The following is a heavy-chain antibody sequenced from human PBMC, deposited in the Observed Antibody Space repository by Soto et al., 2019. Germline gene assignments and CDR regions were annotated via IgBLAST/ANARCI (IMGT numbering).Heavy chain of an antibody. CDR1: GFTFSSYA. CDR3: ANDDSSCWLGGWFDP. CDR2: ISGSGGST. V-gene: IGHV3-23*01. Sequence: EVQLLESGGGLVQPGGSLRLSCAASGFTFSSYAMSWVRQAPGKGLEWVSAISGSGGSTYYADSVKGRFTISRDNSKNRLYLRMNSLRAEDTAVYYCANDDSSCWLGGWFDPWGQGTLVTVSS. J-gene: IGHJ5*02. D-gene: IGHD6-13*01.